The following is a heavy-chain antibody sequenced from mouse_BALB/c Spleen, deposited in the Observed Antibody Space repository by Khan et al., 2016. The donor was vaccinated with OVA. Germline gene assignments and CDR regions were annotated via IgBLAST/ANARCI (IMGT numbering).Heavy chain of an antibody. J-gene: IGHJ3*01. CDR1: GYSITSEYA. Sequence: EVKLLESGPGLVKPSQSLSLTCTVTGYSITSEYAWNWIRQFPGKKLEWMGYINYRGNTKFNPSLKSRTSITRDTSKNQFFLQLNSVTTEDTATYYCARKDYYDYDPFPYWGQGTLVTVSA. CDR2: INYRGNT. V-gene: IGHV3-2*02. D-gene: IGHD2-4*01. CDR3: ARKDYYDYDPFPY.